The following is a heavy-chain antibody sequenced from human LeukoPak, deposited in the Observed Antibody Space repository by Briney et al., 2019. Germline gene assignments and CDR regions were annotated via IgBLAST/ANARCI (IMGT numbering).Heavy chain of an antibody. V-gene: IGHV3-30*03. D-gene: IGHD5-12*01. CDR3: TTKVIRGNSGDDYDD. CDR1: GVTFSSYG. J-gene: IGHJ4*02. CDR2: ISSDGNDK. Sequence: GGSLRLSCAASGVTFSSYGMHWVRQAPGKGLEWVALISSDGNDKLYGDSVKGRFTISRDDSKSTLYLQMNSLRAEDTAVYYCTTKVIRGNSGDDYDDWGQGTLVAVSS.